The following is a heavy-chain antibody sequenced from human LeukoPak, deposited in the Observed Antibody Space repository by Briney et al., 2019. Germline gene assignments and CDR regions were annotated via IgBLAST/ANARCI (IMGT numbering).Heavy chain of an antibody. D-gene: IGHD3-22*01. CDR1: GGSFSGYY. CDR3: ARGFGYSPHYYFAY. CDR2: INHSGST. V-gene: IGHV4-34*01. J-gene: IGHJ4*02. Sequence: SETLSLTCAVYGGSFSGYYWSWIRQPPGKGLEWIGEINHSGSTNYNPSLKSRVTISVDTSKNQFSLKLSSVTAADTAVYYCARGFGYSPHYYFAYWGQGTLVTVSS.